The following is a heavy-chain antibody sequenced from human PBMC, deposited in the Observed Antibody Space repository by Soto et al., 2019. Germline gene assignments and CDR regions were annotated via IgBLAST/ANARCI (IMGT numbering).Heavy chain of an antibody. CDR2: IKQDGSEK. CDR1: GFTFSSYW. Sequence: GGSLRLSCAASGFTFSSYWMSWVRQAPGKGLEWVANIKQDGSEKYYVDSVKGRFTISRDNAKNSLYLQMNSLRAEDTAVYYCAGSIAAREFDYWGQGTLVTVSS. D-gene: IGHD6-6*01. V-gene: IGHV3-7*01. J-gene: IGHJ4*02. CDR3: AGSIAAREFDY.